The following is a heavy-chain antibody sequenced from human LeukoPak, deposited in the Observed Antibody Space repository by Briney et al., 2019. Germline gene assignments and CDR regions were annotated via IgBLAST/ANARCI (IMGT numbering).Heavy chain of an antibody. CDR3: ARAPTITTSFDP. CDR1: GFTVSTNY. D-gene: IGHD4-11*01. Sequence: GGSLRLSCVASGFTVSTNYMSWVRQAPGKGLEWVSIIYTAGSAYYADSVKDRFTISRDESKNTVYHQMNSLRAEDTAVYYCARAPTITTSFDPWGQGTLVTVSP. V-gene: IGHV3-66*01. J-gene: IGHJ5*02. CDR2: IYTAGSA.